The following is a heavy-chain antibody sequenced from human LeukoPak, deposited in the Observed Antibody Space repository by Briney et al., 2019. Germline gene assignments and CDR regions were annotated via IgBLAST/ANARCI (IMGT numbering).Heavy chain of an antibody. D-gene: IGHD3-22*01. V-gene: IGHV3-23*01. Sequence: PGGSLRLSCAASGFTFSSYGMSWVRQAPGKGLEWVSAISGSGGSTYYADSVKGRFTISRDNSKNTLYLQMNSLRAEDTAVYYCAKSGRRMYYYDSSGRDFDYWGQGTLVTVSS. J-gene: IGHJ4*02. CDR2: ISGSGGST. CDR3: AKSGRRMYYYDSSGRDFDY. CDR1: GFTFSSYG.